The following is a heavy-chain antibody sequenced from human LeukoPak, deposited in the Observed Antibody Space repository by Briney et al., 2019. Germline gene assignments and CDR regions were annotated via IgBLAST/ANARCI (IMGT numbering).Heavy chain of an antibody. Sequence: SETLSLTCTVSGASISSNSYYWGWIRQPPGKGLKWIGSIYYSGSTYYNPSLKSRVTISVDTSKNQFSLKLSSVTATDTAVYYCARFSVSQAWFDPWGQGTLVTVSS. CDR2: IYYSGST. V-gene: IGHV4-39*01. CDR1: GASISSNSYY. J-gene: IGHJ5*02. D-gene: IGHD2-8*01. CDR3: ARFSVSQAWFDP.